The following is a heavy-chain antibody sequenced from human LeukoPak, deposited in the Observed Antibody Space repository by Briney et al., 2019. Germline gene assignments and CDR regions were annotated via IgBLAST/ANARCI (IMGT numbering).Heavy chain of an antibody. Sequence: ASVKVSCKASGYTFTSYAMNWVRQAPGQGLEWMGIINPSGGSTSYAQKFQGRVTMTRDTSTSTVYMELSSLRSEDTAVYYCAREAAGGGWFDPWGQGTLVTVSS. CDR3: AREAAGGGWFDP. CDR2: INPSGGST. D-gene: IGHD6-13*01. V-gene: IGHV1-46*01. J-gene: IGHJ5*02. CDR1: GYTFTSYA.